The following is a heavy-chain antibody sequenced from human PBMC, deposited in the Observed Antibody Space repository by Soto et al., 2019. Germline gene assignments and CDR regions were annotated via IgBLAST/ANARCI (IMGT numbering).Heavy chain of an antibody. J-gene: IGHJ5*02. CDR3: AGAEALSDKIGYYCHT. D-gene: IGHD3-22*01. CDR2: IIPMFGKA. CDR1: GGTFSRYA. Sequence: QVQLVQSGAEVKKPGSSVKVSCKASGGTFSRYAISWVRQAPGQGLEWMGGIIPMFGKANYAQKFQGRVTITGNEDRSAGSIDLRSLIAEYTAVYYWAGAEALSDKIGYYCHTWGQGTLVTVS. V-gene: IGHV1-69*01.